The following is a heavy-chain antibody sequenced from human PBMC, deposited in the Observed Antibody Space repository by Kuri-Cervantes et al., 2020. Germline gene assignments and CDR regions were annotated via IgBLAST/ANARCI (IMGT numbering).Heavy chain of an antibody. CDR2: MNPDSGNT. CDR1: RGTFSSYA. CDR3: VRGVRSGQPLGDY. V-gene: IGHV1-8*02. D-gene: IGHD3-10*01. J-gene: IGHJ4*02. Sequence: ASVKVSCKASRGTFSSYAISWVRQATGQGLEWMGWMNPDSGNTGYAQKFQGRVTMTRDTSISTAYMEMSSLRSDDTAVYYCVRGVRSGQPLGDYWGQGTLVTVSS.